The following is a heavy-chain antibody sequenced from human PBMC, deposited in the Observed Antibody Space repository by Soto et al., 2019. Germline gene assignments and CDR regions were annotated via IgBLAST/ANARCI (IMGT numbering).Heavy chain of an antibody. Sequence: QVQLVQSGAEIKKPASSVKVSCKASGGSDVFNNYPVSWVRQAPGQGLEWMGAIITMFNTADYAQRFLGRVTITADEFTRTVYMELTSLTSDDTAVYYCARHYPTAFSGAGWIDTWGQGTLVTVSS. CDR2: IITMFNTA. CDR3: ARHYPTAFSGAGWIDT. CDR1: GGSDVFNNYP. V-gene: IGHV1-69*01. J-gene: IGHJ5*02. D-gene: IGHD2-8*02.